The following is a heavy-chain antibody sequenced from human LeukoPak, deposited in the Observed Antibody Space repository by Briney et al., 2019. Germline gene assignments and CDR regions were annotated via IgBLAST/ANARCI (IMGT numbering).Heavy chain of an antibody. Sequence: ASVRVSCKASGYTFTSYYYHWVRQAPGQGLEWMGWINPNSGNADYPQRFQGRVTLTRDTSISTVYMDVSSLTSDDSAIYYCAREVVVIGASRNYYNGLDVWGQGTTVTVSS. V-gene: IGHV1-2*02. CDR2: INPNSGNA. CDR3: AREVVVIGASRNYYNGLDV. J-gene: IGHJ6*02. D-gene: IGHD2-21*01. CDR1: GYTFTSYY.